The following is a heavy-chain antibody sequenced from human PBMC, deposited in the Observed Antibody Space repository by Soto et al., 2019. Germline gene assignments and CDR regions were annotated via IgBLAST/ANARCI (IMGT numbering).Heavy chain of an antibody. CDR2: ISWNIGSI. D-gene: IGHD3-10*01. Sequence: EVQLVESGGGLVQPGRSLRLSCAASGFTFDDYAMHWVRQAPGKGLEWVSGISWNIGSIGYADSVKGRFTISRDNAKNSLYLQMNSLRAEDTALYYCAKDVNKRGSLYDYWGQGTLVTVSS. CDR3: AKDVNKRGSLYDY. J-gene: IGHJ4*02. CDR1: GFTFDDYA. V-gene: IGHV3-9*01.